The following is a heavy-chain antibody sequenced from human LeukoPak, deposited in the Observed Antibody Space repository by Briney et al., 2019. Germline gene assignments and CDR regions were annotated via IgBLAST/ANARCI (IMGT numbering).Heavy chain of an antibody. CDR2: IIPIFGTA. Sequence: SVKVSCKASGCTFTSYDINWVRQAPGQGLEWMGGIIPIFGTANYAQKFQGRVTITADESTSTAYMELSSLRSEDTAVYYCARVYCSGGSCYSNWFDPWGQGTLVTVSS. CDR1: GCTFTSYD. V-gene: IGHV1-69*13. CDR3: ARVYCSGGSCYSNWFDP. J-gene: IGHJ5*02. D-gene: IGHD2-15*01.